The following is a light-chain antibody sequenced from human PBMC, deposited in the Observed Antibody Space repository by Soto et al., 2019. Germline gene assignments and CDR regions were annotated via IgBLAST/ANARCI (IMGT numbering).Light chain of an antibody. CDR1: QSVSSN. J-gene: IGKJ4*01. CDR2: DAS. CDR3: HQRSNWPPVT. V-gene: IGKV3-11*01. Sequence: EIVLTQSPATLSLSPGERATLSCRASQSVSSNLAWYQQKPGQAPRLLIYDASNRASAIPTRFSGSGSGTDFTLTISRLEHEDFGIYYCHQRSNWPPVTFGGGTKVEIK.